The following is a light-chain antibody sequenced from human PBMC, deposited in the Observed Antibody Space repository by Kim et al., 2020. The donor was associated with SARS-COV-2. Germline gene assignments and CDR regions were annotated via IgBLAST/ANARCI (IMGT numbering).Light chain of an antibody. Sequence: SQEQTASITCSGDKLGDKYACWYQQKPGQSPVLVIYQDSKRPSGIPERFSGSNSGNTAPLTISGTQAMDEADYYCQAWDSSTVVFGGGTQLTVL. V-gene: IGLV3-1*01. J-gene: IGLJ2*01. CDR3: QAWDSSTVV. CDR1: KLGDKY. CDR2: QDS.